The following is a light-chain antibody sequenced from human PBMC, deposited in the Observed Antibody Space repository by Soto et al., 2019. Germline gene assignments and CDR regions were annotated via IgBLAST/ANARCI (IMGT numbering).Light chain of an antibody. V-gene: IGKV1-39*01. J-gene: IGKJ5*01. CDR3: QQFNSYPIT. Sequence: DIQMTQSPSSLSASVGDRVTITCRASQSISSYLNWYQQKPGKAPKLLIYAASSLESGVPSRFSGSGSGTEFTLTIGGLQPDDFATYYCQQFNSYPITFGQGTRLEIK. CDR2: AAS. CDR1: QSISSY.